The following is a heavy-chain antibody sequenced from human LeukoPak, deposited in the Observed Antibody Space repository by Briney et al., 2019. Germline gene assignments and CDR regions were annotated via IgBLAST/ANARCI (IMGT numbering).Heavy chain of an antibody. Sequence: TGGSLRLSCAASGFTFSSYSMNWVRQAPGKGLEWVSYISSSSSTIYYADSVKGRFTISRYNANNSLYLKMNSLRAEDTAVYYCARDSWGRYCSGGSCYADYYYYMDVWGKGTTVTVSS. CDR2: ISSSSSTI. CDR1: GFTFSSYS. CDR3: ARDSWGRYCSGGSCYADYYYYMDV. D-gene: IGHD2-15*01. V-gene: IGHV3-48*01. J-gene: IGHJ6*03.